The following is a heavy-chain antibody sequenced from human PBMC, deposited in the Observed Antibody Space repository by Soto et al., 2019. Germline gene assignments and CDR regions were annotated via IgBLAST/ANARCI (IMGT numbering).Heavy chain of an antibody. CDR2: IYHSGST. V-gene: IGHV4-30-2*01. CDR3: ARAGQKLELRSTFDY. D-gene: IGHD1-7*01. CDR1: GGSISSGGYS. Sequence: SETLSLTCAVSGGSISSGGYSWSWIRQPPGKGLEWIGYIYHSGSTYYNPSLKSRVTISVDRSKNQFSLKLSSVTAADTAVYYCARAGQKLELRSTFDYWGQGTLDIVSS. J-gene: IGHJ4*02.